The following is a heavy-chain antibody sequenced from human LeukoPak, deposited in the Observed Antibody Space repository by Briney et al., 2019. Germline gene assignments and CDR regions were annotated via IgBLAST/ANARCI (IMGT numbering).Heavy chain of an antibody. V-gene: IGHV1-2*02. CDR3: ARANALYCSSTSCLFDY. Sequence: ASVKVSCKASGYTFTGYYMHWVRQAPGQGLEWMAWINPYSGATYYAQQFHVRITMTRDTSISTTYMELSRLTSDDTAIYYCARANALYCSSTSCLFDYWGQGTLVTVSS. CDR1: GYTFTGYY. CDR2: INPYSGAT. J-gene: IGHJ4*02. D-gene: IGHD2-2*01.